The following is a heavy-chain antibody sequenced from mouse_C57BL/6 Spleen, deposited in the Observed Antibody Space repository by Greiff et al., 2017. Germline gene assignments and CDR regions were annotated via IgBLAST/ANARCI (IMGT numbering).Heavy chain of an antibody. CDR3: AKIGDYDGDYAMDY. D-gene: IGHD2-4*01. CDR2: IWRGGST. Sequence: VKLMESGPGLVQPSQSLSITCTVSGFSLTSYGVHWVRQSPGKGLEWLGVIWRGGSTDYNAAFMSRLSITKDNSKSQVFFKMNSLQADDTAIYYCAKIGDYDGDYAMDYWGQGTSVTVSS. J-gene: IGHJ4*01. V-gene: IGHV2-5*01. CDR1: GFSLTSYG.